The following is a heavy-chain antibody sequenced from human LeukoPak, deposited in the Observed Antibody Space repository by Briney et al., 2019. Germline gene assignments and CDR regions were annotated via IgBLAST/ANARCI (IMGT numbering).Heavy chain of an antibody. CDR2: INPNSGGT. CDR3: ARAGATASRSGGSSYGMDV. CDR1: GYTFTGYY. V-gene: IGHV1-2*02. J-gene: IGHJ6*02. Sequence: ASVKVSCKASGYTFTGYYMHWVRQAPGQGLEWMGWINPNSGGTNYAQKFQGRVTMTRDTSISTAYMELSRLRSDDTAVYYCARAGATASRSGGSSYGMDVWGQGTTVTVSS. D-gene: IGHD2-15*01.